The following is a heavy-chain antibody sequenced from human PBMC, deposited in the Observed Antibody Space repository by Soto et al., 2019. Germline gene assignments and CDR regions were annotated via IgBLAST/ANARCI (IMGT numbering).Heavy chain of an antibody. J-gene: IGHJ5*02. Sequence: QVQLQESGPGLVKPSQTLSLTCTVSGGSISSGDYYWSWIRQPPGKGLEWIGYIYYSGSTYYTPSLNSRLTISVGTSKNQFSLKLSSVTAADTAVYSCARVGYSDRWFDPWGQGTLVTVSS. CDR3: ARVGYSDRWFDP. V-gene: IGHV4-30-4*01. CDR1: GGSISSGDYY. D-gene: IGHD1-1*01. CDR2: IYYSGST.